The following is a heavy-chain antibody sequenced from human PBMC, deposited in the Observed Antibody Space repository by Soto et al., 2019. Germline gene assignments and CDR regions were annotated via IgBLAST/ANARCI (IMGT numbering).Heavy chain of an antibody. V-gene: IGHV5-51*01. CDR3: ARRSTQYCSSTSCSAHFGY. J-gene: IGHJ4*02. D-gene: IGHD2-2*01. CDR2: IYPGDSDT. Sequence: GESLKISCKGSGYSFTSYWIGWVRQMPGKGLEWMGIIYPGDSDTRYSPSSQGQVTISADKSISTAYLQWSSLKASDTAMYYCARRSTQYCSSTSCSAHFGYWGQGTLVTVS. CDR1: GYSFTSYW.